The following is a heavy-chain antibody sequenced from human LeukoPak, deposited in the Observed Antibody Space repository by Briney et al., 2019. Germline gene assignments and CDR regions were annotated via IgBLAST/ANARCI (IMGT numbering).Heavy chain of an antibody. CDR3: AKDRVTMVRGVIDPRSYYYYYGMDV. V-gene: IGHV3-30*18. J-gene: IGHJ6*02. CDR2: ISYDGSNK. CDR1: GFTFSSYG. D-gene: IGHD3-10*01. Sequence: PGGSLRLSCAASGFTFSSYGMHWVRQAPGKGLEWVAVISYDGSNKYYADSVKGRFTISRDNSKNTLYLQMNSLRAEDTAVYYCAKDRVTMVRGVIDPRSYYYYYGMDVWGQGTTVTVSS.